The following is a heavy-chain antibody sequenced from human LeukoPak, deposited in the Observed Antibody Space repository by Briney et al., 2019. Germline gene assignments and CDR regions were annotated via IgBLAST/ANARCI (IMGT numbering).Heavy chain of an antibody. Sequence: PSETLSHTRAVYGGSFSGYYWRWLRPPPGKGLEWIGEINHSGSTNYNPSLKSRVNISVDTSKNQFSLKLSSVTAADTAVYYCARGGYGRRYYFDYWGQGTLVTVSS. D-gene: IGHD1-1*01. CDR1: GGSFSGYY. J-gene: IGHJ4*02. CDR2: INHSGST. CDR3: ARGGYGRRYYFDY. V-gene: IGHV4-34*01.